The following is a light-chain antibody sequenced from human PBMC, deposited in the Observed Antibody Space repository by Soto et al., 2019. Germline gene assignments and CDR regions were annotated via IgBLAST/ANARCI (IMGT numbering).Light chain of an antibody. J-gene: IGKJ1*01. CDR1: QSVSRSY. V-gene: IGKV3-20*01. Sequence: EIGLTHSPGTLSLSPGDRATLSCRASQSVSRSYLGWYQQKPGQAPRLLMYGASIRAAGVPDRFSGSGSGTEFTLTISRLEPEDFTVYYCHHYETFGQGTKV. CDR3: HHYET. CDR2: GAS.